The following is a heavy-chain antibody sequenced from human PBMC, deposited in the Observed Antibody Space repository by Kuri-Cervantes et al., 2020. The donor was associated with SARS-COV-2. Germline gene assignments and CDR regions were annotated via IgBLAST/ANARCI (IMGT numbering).Heavy chain of an antibody. CDR3: ARSGYYSRGVTYYYMDV. CDR1: GGSISSGGYY. V-gene: IGHV4-30-2*01. CDR2: IYHSGTT. J-gene: IGHJ6*03. Sequence: SETLSLTCTVSGGSISSGGYYWSWIRQPPGKGLEWIGYIYHSGTTYYNPSLRSRVTISLDTSRNQFSLKLSSVTAADSAVYYCARSGYYSRGVTYYYMDVWDKGTTVTVSS. D-gene: IGHD3-22*01.